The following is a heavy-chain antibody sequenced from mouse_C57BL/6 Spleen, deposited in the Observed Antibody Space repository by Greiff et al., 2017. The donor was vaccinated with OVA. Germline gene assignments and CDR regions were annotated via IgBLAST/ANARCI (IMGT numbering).Heavy chain of an antibody. Sequence: VQLQQSGPELVKPGASVKISCKASGYTFTDYYMNWVKQSHGKSLEWIGDINPNNGGTSYNQKFKGKATLTVDKSSSTAYMELRSLTSEDSAVYYCARLGYGNYGYFDVWGTGTTVTVSS. J-gene: IGHJ1*03. V-gene: IGHV1-26*01. D-gene: IGHD2-1*01. CDR2: INPNNGGT. CDR1: GYTFTDYY. CDR3: ARLGYGNYGYFDV.